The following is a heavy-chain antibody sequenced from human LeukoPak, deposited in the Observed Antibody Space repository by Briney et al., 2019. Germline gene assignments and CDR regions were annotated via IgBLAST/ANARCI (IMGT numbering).Heavy chain of an antibody. CDR3: ARDPYLDSWFDP. Sequence: SETLSLTCAVSGYSVGSAYYWVWIRQTPGKGLEWLGTISHNGNAYYNPSLKSRLTMSVETAKNQFSLNLNSVTAADTAVYFCARDPYLDSWFDPWGQGVLVTVSS. CDR2: ISHNGNA. CDR1: GYSVGSAYY. J-gene: IGHJ5*02. D-gene: IGHD3/OR15-3a*01. V-gene: IGHV4-38-2*02.